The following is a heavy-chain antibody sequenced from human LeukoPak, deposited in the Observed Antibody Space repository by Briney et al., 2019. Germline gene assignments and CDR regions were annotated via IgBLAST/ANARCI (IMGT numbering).Heavy chain of an antibody. CDR1: GYTFVDYA. CDR2: ISWNSGSI. Sequence: PGRSLRLSCAASGYTFVDYAMHRVRQAPGKGLEWVSGISWNSGSIGYADSVKGRFTISRDNAKNSLYLQMNSLRAEDTALYYCAKSGRTYYDILTGYYTPTHYYGMDVWGQGTTVTVSS. J-gene: IGHJ6*02. CDR3: AKSGRTYYDILTGYYTPTHYYGMDV. D-gene: IGHD3-9*01. V-gene: IGHV3-9*01.